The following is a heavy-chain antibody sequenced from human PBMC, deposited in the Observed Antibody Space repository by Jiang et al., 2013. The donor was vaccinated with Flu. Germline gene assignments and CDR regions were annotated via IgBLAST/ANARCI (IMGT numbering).Heavy chain of an antibody. CDR3: ARGGGGTGYSYGRPLNWFDP. CDR1: GGSISSYY. CDR2: IYYSGST. Sequence: KPSETLSLTCTVSGGSISSYYWSWIRQPPGKGLEWIGYIYYSGSTNYNPSLKSRVTISVDTSKNQFSLKLSSVTAADTAVYYCARGGGGTGYSYGRPLNWFDPWGQGTLVTVSS. V-gene: IGHV4-59*01. D-gene: IGHD5-18*01. J-gene: IGHJ5*02.